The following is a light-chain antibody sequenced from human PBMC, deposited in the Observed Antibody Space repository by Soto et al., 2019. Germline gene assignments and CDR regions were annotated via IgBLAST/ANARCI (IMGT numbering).Light chain of an antibody. CDR1: QSVSSSY. J-gene: IGKJ1*01. V-gene: IGKV3-20*01. CDR3: QQYGSSPWT. Sequence: EIVLTQSPGTLSLSPGERATLSCRASQSVSSSYLAWYQQKPGQAPRLLIYGASSRATSIPDRFSGSGSGTDFTLTISRLEPEDFAVYYCQQYGSSPWTFGQGTEV. CDR2: GAS.